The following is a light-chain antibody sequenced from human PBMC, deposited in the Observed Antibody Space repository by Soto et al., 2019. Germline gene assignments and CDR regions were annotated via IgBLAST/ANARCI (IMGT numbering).Light chain of an antibody. J-gene: IGLJ1*01. CDR1: SSNIGAGYE. CDR2: ENN. V-gene: IGLV1-40*01. Sequence: QSVLTQPPSVSDAPGQRVTISCTGSSSNIGAGYEAHWYQQVPGTAPKLLIYENNNRPSGVPDRFSGSKSGTSASLAITGLQAEDAAEYYCQCYDSSLSGYVFGTGTQLTVL. CDR3: QCYDSSLSGYV.